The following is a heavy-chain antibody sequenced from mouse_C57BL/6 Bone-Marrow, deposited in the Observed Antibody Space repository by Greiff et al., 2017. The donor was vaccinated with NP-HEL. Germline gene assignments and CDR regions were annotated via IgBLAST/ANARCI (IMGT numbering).Heavy chain of an antibody. J-gene: IGHJ3*01. CDR2: ISDGGSYT. CDR1: GFTFSSYA. V-gene: IGHV5-4*01. D-gene: IGHD1-1*01. CDR3: ARDLFWYGSSSQAY. Sequence: EVKLMESGGGLVKPGGSLKLSCAASGFTFSSYAMSWVRQTPEKRLEWVATISDGGSYTYYPDNVKGRFTISRDNAKNNLYLQMSHPKSEDTAMYYCARDLFWYGSSSQAYWGQGTLVTVSA.